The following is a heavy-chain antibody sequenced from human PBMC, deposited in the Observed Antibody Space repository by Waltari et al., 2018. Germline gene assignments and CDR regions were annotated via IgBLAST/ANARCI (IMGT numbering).Heavy chain of an antibody. Sequence: QVQLQESGPGLVKPSETLSLTCTVSGGSISSYYWSWIRQPPGKGLEWFGYIYYSGSTNYNPSRRSRVTISVDKSKKQFSLKLSSVTAADTAVYFCARHFSSGIAAAGTHNWFDPWGQGTLVTVSS. CDR2: IYYSGST. CDR1: GGSISSYY. D-gene: IGHD6-13*01. V-gene: IGHV4-59*08. CDR3: ARHFSSGIAAAGTHNWFDP. J-gene: IGHJ5*02.